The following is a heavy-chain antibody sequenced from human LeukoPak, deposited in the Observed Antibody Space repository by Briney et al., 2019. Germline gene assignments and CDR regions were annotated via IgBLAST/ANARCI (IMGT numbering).Heavy chain of an antibody. CDR3: ARGAAGVLGYCSSTSCYNWFDP. D-gene: IGHD2-2*01. CDR1: GFTFSSYA. CDR2: ISYDGSNK. Sequence: GGSLRLSCAASGFTFSSYAMHWVRQAPGKGLEWVAVISYDGSNKYYADSVKGRFTISRDNSKNTLDLQMNSLRAEDTAVYYCARGAAGVLGYCSSTSCYNWFDPWGQGTLVTVSS. V-gene: IGHV3-30-3*01. J-gene: IGHJ5*02.